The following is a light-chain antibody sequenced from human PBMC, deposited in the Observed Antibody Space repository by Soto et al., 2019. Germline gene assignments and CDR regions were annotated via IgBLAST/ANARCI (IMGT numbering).Light chain of an antibody. CDR3: SSYTTRSTLV. CDR1: SSDVGAYDF. CDR2: DVT. Sequence: QSALTQPASVSGSPGQSITITCTGTSSDVGAYDFVSWYQHSPGKAPKLVTVDVTHRPPGISDRFSRSKSANTASLAISGLQDADEAFYYCSSYTTRSTLVFGGGTKVTVL. V-gene: IGLV2-14*01. J-gene: IGLJ1*01.